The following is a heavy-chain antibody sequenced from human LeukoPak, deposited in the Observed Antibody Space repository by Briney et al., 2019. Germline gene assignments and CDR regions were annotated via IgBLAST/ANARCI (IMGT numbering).Heavy chain of an antibody. CDR1: GFTFSSYS. CDR2: ISSSSSYI. V-gene: IGHV3-21*01. Sequence: GGSLRLSCAASGFTFSSYSMNWVRQAPGKGLEWVSSISSSSSYIYYADSVKGRLTISRDNAKNSLYLQMNSLRAEDTAVYYCARTLNRGYYYGSAYWGQGTLVTVSS. J-gene: IGHJ4*02. D-gene: IGHD3-10*01. CDR3: ARTLNRGYYYGSAY.